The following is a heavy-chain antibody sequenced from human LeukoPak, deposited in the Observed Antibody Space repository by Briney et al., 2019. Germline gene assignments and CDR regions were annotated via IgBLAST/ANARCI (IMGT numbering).Heavy chain of an antibody. D-gene: IGHD2-21*01. V-gene: IGHV3-15*01. CDR3: TTQGSGDYYLDH. J-gene: IGHJ4*02. CDR1: GFTFTNAW. CDR2: IKSITDGSTT. Sequence: GGSLRLSCAASGFTFTNAWMYWVRQAPGKGPEWVGRIKSITDGSTTDYAEPGKGRFTISRDDSKNRLYLQRNSRKNEETAVYYCTTQGSGDYYLDHWGEGSLVTVSS.